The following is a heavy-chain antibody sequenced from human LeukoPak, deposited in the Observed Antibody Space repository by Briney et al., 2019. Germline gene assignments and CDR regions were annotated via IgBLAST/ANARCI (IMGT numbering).Heavy chain of an antibody. CDR2: IYLGDSDT. J-gene: IGHJ4*02. CDR3: ARHHCSSTSCYPYYFDY. D-gene: IGHD2-2*01. V-gene: IGHV5-51*01. Sequence: RGESLKISCKGSGYSFTSYWIGWVRQMPGKGLEWMGIIYLGDSDTRYSPSFQGQVTISADKSISTAYLQWSSLKASDTAMYYCARHHCSSTSCYPYYFDYWGQGTLVTVSS. CDR1: GYSFTSYW.